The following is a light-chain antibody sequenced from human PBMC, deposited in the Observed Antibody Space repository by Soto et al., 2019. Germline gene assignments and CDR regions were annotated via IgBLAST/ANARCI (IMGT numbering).Light chain of an antibody. CDR1: QSVNSN. CDR2: GTS. V-gene: IGKV3-15*01. Sequence: EIVMTQSPATLSLSPGERATLSCRASQSVNSNLAWYQQKAGQAPTLLIYGTSTRATGIPARFSGSGSGTDFTLTISSLQFEDFAVYYCQQYNNWPRTFGQGTKVDSK. J-gene: IGKJ1*01. CDR3: QQYNNWPRT.